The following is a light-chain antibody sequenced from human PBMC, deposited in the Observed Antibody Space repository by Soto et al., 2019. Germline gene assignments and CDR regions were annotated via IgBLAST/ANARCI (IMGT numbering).Light chain of an antibody. V-gene: IGLV2-14*01. CDR3: SSYTSSSTSV. J-gene: IGLJ1*01. CDR2: EVS. Sequence: QSALTQPASVSGSPGQSITISCTGASSDVGGYNHVSWYQQHPGKAPKLMIYEVSNRPSGVSNRFSGSKSGNTASLTISGLQAEDEADYYCSSYTSSSTSVFGPGTKVTVL. CDR1: SSDVGGYNH.